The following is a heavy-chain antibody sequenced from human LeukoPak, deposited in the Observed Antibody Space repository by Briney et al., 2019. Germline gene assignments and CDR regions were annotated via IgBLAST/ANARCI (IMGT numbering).Heavy chain of an antibody. CDR2: ISGSGGST. Sequence: GGSLRLSCAASGFTFSSYAMSWVRQAPGKGLEWVSAISGSGGSTYYADSVKGRFTISRDNSKNTLYLQMNSLRAEDTAVYYCAKREHSSSWSAYYYYYMDVWGKGTTVTVSS. D-gene: IGHD6-13*01. V-gene: IGHV3-23*01. J-gene: IGHJ6*03. CDR1: GFTFSSYA. CDR3: AKREHSSSWSAYYYYYMDV.